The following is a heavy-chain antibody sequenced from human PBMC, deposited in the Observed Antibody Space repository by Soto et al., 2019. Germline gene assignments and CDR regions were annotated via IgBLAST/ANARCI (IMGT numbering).Heavy chain of an antibody. CDR3: AKGAWLAF. CDR1: XXKCSNFD. V-gene: IGHV3-23*01. D-gene: IGHD5-12*01. Sequence: GGSLRLWWRGXXXKCSNFDRSWLLQAPGMGLLCVSFIRGSDGTTYYADSVRGRFTISRDNSRNTLYLQMNSLIADATALYYSAKGAWLAFWARGPLVTVXS. J-gene: IGHJ4*02. CDR2: IRGSDGTT.